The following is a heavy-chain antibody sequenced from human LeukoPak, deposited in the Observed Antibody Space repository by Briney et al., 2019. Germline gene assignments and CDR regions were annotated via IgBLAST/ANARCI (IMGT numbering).Heavy chain of an antibody. V-gene: IGHV3-23*01. CDR2: INGSGGST. D-gene: IGHD1-26*01. Sequence: GGSLRLSCAASGFTFSNYAMNWVRQAPGRGLEWVSAINGSGGSTYYADSVKGRFTISRDNSKNTLYLQMNSLRAEDTAVYYCAKDLAGSGSYSFDYWGQGTLVTVSS. CDR1: GFTFSNYA. J-gene: IGHJ4*02. CDR3: AKDLAGSGSYSFDY.